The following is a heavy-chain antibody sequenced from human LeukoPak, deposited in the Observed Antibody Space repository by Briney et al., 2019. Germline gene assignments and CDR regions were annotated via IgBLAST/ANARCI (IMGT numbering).Heavy chain of an antibody. CDR3: ARETYDSSGYYPNWFDP. J-gene: IGHJ5*02. Sequence: GGSLRLXCAASGFTFSSYEMNWVRQAPGKGLEWVSYISSSGSTIYYADSVKGRFTISRDNAKNSLYLQMNSLRAEDTAVYYCARETYDSSGYYPNWFDPWGQGTLVTVSS. CDR1: GFTFSSYE. CDR2: ISSSGSTI. V-gene: IGHV3-48*03. D-gene: IGHD3-22*01.